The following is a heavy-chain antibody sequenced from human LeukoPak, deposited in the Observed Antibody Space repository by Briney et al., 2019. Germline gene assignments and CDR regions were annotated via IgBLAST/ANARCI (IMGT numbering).Heavy chain of an antibody. Sequence: GGSLRLSCAASGFTFSSYAMSWVRQAPGKGLEWVSAISGSGGSTYYADSVKGRFTISRDNSKNTLYLQMNSLRAKDTAVYYCAKDSGGASQVWYFDYWGQGTLVTVSS. CDR1: GFTFSSYA. V-gene: IGHV3-23*01. J-gene: IGHJ4*02. D-gene: IGHD3-10*01. CDR3: AKDSGGASQVWYFDY. CDR2: ISGSGGST.